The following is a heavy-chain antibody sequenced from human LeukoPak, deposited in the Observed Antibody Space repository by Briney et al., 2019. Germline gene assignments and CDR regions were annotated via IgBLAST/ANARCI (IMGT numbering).Heavy chain of an antibody. CDR2: ISAYNGNT. D-gene: IGHD3-9*01. V-gene: IGHV1-18*01. CDR3: ARVPAGYDILTGYPYYFDY. Sequence: EASVKVSCKASGYTFTSYGISWVRQAPGQGLEWMGWISAYNGNTNYAQKLQGRVTMTTDTSTSTAYMELRSLRSDDTAVYYCARVPAGYDILTGYPYYFDYWGQGTLVTASS. CDR1: GYTFTSYG. J-gene: IGHJ4*02.